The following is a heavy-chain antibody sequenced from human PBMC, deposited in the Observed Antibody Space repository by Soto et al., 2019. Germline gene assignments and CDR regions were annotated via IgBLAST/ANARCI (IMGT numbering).Heavy chain of an antibody. J-gene: IGHJ4*02. Sequence: SETLSLTCIVSGENIISSSYYWGWIRQPPGKGLEWIGSIYYSGRTYYNPSFKSRVTISIDTSKNQFSLKLSSVTATDTAVYYCARQRTTVVTQAYFDHWGQGALVTVSS. CDR1: GENIISSSYY. CDR2: IYYSGRT. D-gene: IGHD2-21*02. CDR3: ARQRTTVVTQAYFDH. V-gene: IGHV4-39*01.